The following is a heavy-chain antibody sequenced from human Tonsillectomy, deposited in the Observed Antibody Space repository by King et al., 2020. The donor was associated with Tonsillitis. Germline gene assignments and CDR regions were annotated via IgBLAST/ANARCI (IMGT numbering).Heavy chain of an antibody. D-gene: IGHD6-19*01. CDR1: GGSIGTGSYY. Sequence: QLQESGSGLVKPAQTLSLTCTVSGGSIGTGSYYWSWIRQPAGKGLEWIGRIQTSGSSNYNPSLKSRVTISVDMSKNQFSLKLSSVTAADTAVYYCARDPGSGWYNGAFDIWGQGTLVTVSS. CDR2: IQTSGSS. CDR3: ARDPGSGWYNGAFDI. V-gene: IGHV4-61*02. J-gene: IGHJ3*02.